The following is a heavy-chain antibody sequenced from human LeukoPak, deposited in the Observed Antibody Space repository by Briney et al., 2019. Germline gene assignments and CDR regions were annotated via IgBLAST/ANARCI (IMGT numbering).Heavy chain of an antibody. J-gene: IGHJ4*02. CDR2: IYYSGST. D-gene: IGHD5-24*01. V-gene: IGHV4-59*01. Sequence: SETLSLTCTVSGGSISSYYWNWIRQPPGKGLEWIGYIYYSGSTSYNPSLKSRVTISVDTSKNQFSLKLRSVTAADTAVYYCASTRRDGYPFDYWGQGTLVTVSS. CDR1: GGSISSYY. CDR3: ASTRRDGYPFDY.